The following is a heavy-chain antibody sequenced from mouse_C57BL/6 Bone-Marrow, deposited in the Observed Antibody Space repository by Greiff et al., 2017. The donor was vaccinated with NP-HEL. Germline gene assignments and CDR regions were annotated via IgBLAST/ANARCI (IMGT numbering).Heavy chain of an antibody. CDR2: ISNGGGST. V-gene: IGHV5-12*01. CDR1: GFTFSDYY. CDR3: ARHRRGDYFDY. J-gene: IGHJ2*01. Sequence: DVQLVESGGGLVQPGGSLKLSCAASGFTFSDYYMYWVRQTPEKRLEWVAYISNGGGSTYYPDTVKGRFTISRDNAKNTLYLQMSRLKSEDTAMYYCARHRRGDYFDYWGQGTTLTVSS.